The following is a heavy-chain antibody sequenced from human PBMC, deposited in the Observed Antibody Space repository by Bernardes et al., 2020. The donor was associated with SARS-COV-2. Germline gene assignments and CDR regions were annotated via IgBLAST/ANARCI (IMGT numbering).Heavy chain of an antibody. CDR3: TRGEGSYFHMDV. V-gene: IGHV4-59*01. J-gene: IGHJ6*02. Sequence: SETLSLMCSVSGGSIRGYYWNWIRQPPGKGPEWIGYSSSGGSTNYNPSLKSRVTISVDSSKNQFSLKLTSVTAADAAVYYCTRGEGSYFHMDVWGQGTTVTVSS. D-gene: IGHD1-26*01. CDR2: SSSGGST. CDR1: GGSIRGYY.